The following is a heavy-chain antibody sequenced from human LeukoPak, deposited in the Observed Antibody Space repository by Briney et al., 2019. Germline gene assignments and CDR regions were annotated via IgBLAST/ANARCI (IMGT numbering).Heavy chain of an antibody. V-gene: IGHV4-61*01. CDR3: AGFARFVAFDI. J-gene: IGHJ3*02. Sequence: PSETLSLTCTVSGVSVSSGSYYWSWIRQPPGKGLEWIGYIYYSGSTNYNPSLKSRVTISVDTSKNQFSLKLSSVTAAATAVYYCAGFARFVAFDIWGQGTMVTVSS. CDR1: GVSVSSGSYY. CDR2: IYYSGST.